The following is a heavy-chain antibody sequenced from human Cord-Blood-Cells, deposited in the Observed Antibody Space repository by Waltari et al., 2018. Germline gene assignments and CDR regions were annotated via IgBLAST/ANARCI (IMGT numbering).Heavy chain of an antibody. V-gene: IGHV3-30-3*01. D-gene: IGHD6-13*01. Sequence: QVQLVESGGGVVQPGRSLRLSCAASVFTFSSYAMHWVRQAPGKGLEWGAVISYDGSNKYYADSVKGRFTISRDNSKTTLYLQMNSLRAEDTAVYYCAREPYSSSWYSNYWGQGTLVTVSS. J-gene: IGHJ4*02. CDR1: VFTFSSYA. CDR3: AREPYSSSWYSNY. CDR2: ISYDGSNK.